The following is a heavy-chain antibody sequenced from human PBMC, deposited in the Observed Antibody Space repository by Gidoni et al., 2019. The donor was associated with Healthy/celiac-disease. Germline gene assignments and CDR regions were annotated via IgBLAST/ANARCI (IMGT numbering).Heavy chain of an antibody. CDR3: ARDNVAGKELAEWDY. D-gene: IGHD3-3*01. J-gene: IGHJ4*02. CDR2: IGTAGDT. V-gene: IGHV3-13*01. CDR1: GFTFSSYD. Sequence: EVQLVESGGGLVQPGGSLRLSCAASGFTFSSYDMHWVRQATGKGLEWVSAIGTAGDTYYPGSVKGRFTISRENAKNSLYLQMNSLRAGDTAVYYCARDNVAGKELAEWDYWGQGTLVTVSS.